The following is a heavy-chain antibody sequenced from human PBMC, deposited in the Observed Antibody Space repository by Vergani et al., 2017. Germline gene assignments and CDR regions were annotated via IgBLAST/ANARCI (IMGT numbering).Heavy chain of an antibody. CDR3: ARDLYDILTGYHYGMDV. D-gene: IGHD3-9*01. CDR1: GFTFSSYA. Sequence: EVQLLESGGGLVQPGGSLRLSCAASGFTFSSYAMSWVRQAPGKGLEWVSAISGSGGSTYYADSVKGRFTISRDNAKNSLYLQMNSLRAEDTAVYYCARDLYDILTGYHYGMDVWGQGTTVTVSS. V-gene: IGHV3-23*01. CDR2: ISGSGGST. J-gene: IGHJ6*02.